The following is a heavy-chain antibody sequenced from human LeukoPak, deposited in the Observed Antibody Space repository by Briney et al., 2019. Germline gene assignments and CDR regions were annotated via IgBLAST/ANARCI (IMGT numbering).Heavy chain of an antibody. CDR2: IYSGGNT. D-gene: IGHD6-19*01. Sequence: PGGSLRLSCAASGFTVSSNYMSWVRQAPGKGLEWVSIIYSGGNTYYADSVKGRFTISRDNSKSTLHLQMNSLTAEDTAVYYCAKDRYSSGWYSDFDYWGQGTLVTVSS. CDR1: GFTVSSNY. J-gene: IGHJ4*02. V-gene: IGHV3-66*01. CDR3: AKDRYSSGWYSDFDY.